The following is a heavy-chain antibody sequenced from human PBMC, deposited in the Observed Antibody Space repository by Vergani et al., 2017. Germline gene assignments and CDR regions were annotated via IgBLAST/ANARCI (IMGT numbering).Heavy chain of an antibody. CDR3: ASKRGACRAAYCHSYDF. CDR1: GDSVISTDYH. Sequence: QVQLQESGPGLVKPSETLSLTCTVSGDSVISTDYHWGWIRQPPGKGLEWIGGMDYSGSPSYNPSLGSRIPISFETPKDQFALRLTSVAAADTAVYYCASKRGACRAAYCHSYDFWGPGTLVGVSS. V-gene: IGHV4-39*01. D-gene: IGHD2-15*01. J-gene: IGHJ4*02. CDR2: MDYSGSP.